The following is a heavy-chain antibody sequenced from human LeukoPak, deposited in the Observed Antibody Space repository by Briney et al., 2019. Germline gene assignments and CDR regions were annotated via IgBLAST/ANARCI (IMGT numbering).Heavy chain of an antibody. CDR1: GGSISSYY. CDR3: AGGPYYDFWSGPIYYYYYMDV. D-gene: IGHD3-3*01. J-gene: IGHJ6*03. CDR2: IYTSGST. Sequence: SETLSLTCTVSGGSISSYYWSWIRQPAGKGLEWIGRIYTSGSTNYNRSLKSRVTMSVDTSKNQFSLKLSSVTAADTAVYYCAGGPYYDFWSGPIYYYYYMDVWGKGTTVTVSS. V-gene: IGHV4-4*07.